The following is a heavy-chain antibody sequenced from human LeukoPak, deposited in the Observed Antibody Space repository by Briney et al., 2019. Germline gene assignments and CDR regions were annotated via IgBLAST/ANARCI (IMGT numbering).Heavy chain of an antibody. CDR1: GGTFSSYA. J-gene: IGHJ6*04. CDR2: IIPIFGTA. Sequence: GASVKVSCKASGGTFSSYAISWVRQAPGQGLEWMGGIIPIFGTANYAQKFQGRVTITADVSTSTAYMELSSLRSEDTAVYYCARPKDYDILTGYGPPDYYYYGMDVWGKGTTVTVSS. D-gene: IGHD3-9*01. V-gene: IGHV1-69*13. CDR3: ARPKDYDILTGYGPPDYYYYGMDV.